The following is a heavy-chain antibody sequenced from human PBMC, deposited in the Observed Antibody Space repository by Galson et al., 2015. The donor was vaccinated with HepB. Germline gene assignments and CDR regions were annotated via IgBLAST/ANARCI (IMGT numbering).Heavy chain of an antibody. D-gene: IGHD3-3*01. CDR2: INPNSGGT. V-gene: IGHV1-2*02. J-gene: IGHJ3*02. CDR3: ARGGLKSYYDFWSGYYGGGDAFDI. CDR1: GYTFTGYY. Sequence: SVKVSCKASGYTFTGYYMHWVRQAPGQGLEWMGWINPNSGGTNYAQKFQGRVTMTRDTSISTAYMELSRLRSDDTAVYYCARGGLKSYYDFWSGYYGGGDAFDIWGQGTMVTVSS.